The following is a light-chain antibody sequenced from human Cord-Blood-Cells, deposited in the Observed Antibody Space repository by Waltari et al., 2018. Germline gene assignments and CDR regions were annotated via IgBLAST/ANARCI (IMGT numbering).Light chain of an antibody. Sequence: QSALTQPASVSGSPGQSITISCTGTSSDVGGYNYVSWYQQHPGKAPKLMIYEVSNRPSGVSNRFSGSKSGNTASLTISGLQAEDEADYYCSSYTSSSHYVVGTGTKVTVL. J-gene: IGLJ1*01. CDR2: EVS. V-gene: IGLV2-14*01. CDR1: SSDVGGYNY. CDR3: SSYTSSSHYV.